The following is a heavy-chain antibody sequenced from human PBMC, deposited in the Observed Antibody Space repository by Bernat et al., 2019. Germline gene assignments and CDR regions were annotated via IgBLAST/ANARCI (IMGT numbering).Heavy chain of an antibody. V-gene: IGHV4-39*01. D-gene: IGHD3-10*01. CDR3: ARWESTLVPGAFDI. CDR1: GASISSSSYY. J-gene: IGHJ3*02. CDR2: IYYTGST. Sequence: QLQLQESGPGLVKPSETLSLTCTVSGASISSSSYYWGWIRQPPGKGLEWIGSIYYTGSTYYSPSLKSRVTISVDTSKNQFSLKLISVTAAATAVYYCARWESTLVPGAFDIWGQGTMVTVSS.